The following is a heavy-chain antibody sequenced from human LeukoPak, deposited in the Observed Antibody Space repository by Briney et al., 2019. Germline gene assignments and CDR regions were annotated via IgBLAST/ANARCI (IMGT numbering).Heavy chain of an antibody. CDR1: GFTFSSCA. D-gene: IGHD6-25*01. Sequence: GGSLRLSCAASGFTFSSCAMSWVRQAPGKGLEWVSAISGSGGSTYYADSVKGRFTISRDNSKNTLYLQMNSPRAEDTAVYYCASQTLSGYGNYWGQGTLVTVSS. J-gene: IGHJ4*02. CDR3: ASQTLSGYGNY. V-gene: IGHV3-23*01. CDR2: ISGSGGST.